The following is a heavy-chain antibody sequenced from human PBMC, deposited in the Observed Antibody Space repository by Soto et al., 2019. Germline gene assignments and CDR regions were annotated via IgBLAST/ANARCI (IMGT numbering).Heavy chain of an antibody. Sequence: QVQLVQSGAEVKKPGASVKVSCKASGYTFTSYGISWVRQAPGQGLEWMGWISAYNGNTKYAQKLQGXVXMXXDXSXXXAXXXLXXXXSXDTAVYYCARDLAVGLVDYWGQGTLVTVSS. V-gene: IGHV1-18*01. CDR1: GYTFTSYG. J-gene: IGHJ4*02. CDR2: ISAYNGNT. D-gene: IGHD6-19*01. CDR3: ARDLAVGLVDY.